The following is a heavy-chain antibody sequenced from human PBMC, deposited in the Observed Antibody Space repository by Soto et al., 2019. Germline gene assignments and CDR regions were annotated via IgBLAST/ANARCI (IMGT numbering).Heavy chain of an antibody. J-gene: IGHJ6*02. V-gene: IGHV3-30*18. D-gene: IGHD2-15*01. CDR2: ISYDGSNK. CDR1: GFTFSSYG. Sequence: QVQLVESGGGVVQPGRSLRLSCAASGFTFSSYGMHWVRQAPGKGLEWVAVISYDGSNKYYADSVKGRFTISRDNSKNTLYLQMNSLRAEDTAVYYCAKDPGIVVVVAATHGMDVWGQGTTVTVSS. CDR3: AKDPGIVVVVAATHGMDV.